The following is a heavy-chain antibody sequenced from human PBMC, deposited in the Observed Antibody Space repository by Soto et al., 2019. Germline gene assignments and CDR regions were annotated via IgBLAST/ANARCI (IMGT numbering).Heavy chain of an antibody. CDR3: AHRDSSSYGFDI. Sequence: QITLKESGPTLVKPTQTLTLTCTFSGFSLSTSGVGVGWIRQPPGKALEWLALIYWDDDKRYSPSLKTRLTITTDTSKNRVVLTVTNMDPVDTATYYCAHRDSSSYGFDIWGQGTMVTVSS. CDR1: GFSLSTSGVG. J-gene: IGHJ3*02. CDR2: IYWDDDK. D-gene: IGHD6-6*01. V-gene: IGHV2-5*02.